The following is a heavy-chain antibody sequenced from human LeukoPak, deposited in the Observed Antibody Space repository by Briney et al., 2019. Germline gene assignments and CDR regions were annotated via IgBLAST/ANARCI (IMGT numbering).Heavy chain of an antibody. V-gene: IGHV5-51*01. J-gene: IGHJ4*02. D-gene: IGHD5-18*01. CDR3: ARSGTAMVTSFDY. Sequence: GESLKISCKASGYDFTTYWIGWVRQMPGKGLEWMVIIYPGDSDTRYSPSFQGQVTISADKSISTAYLQWSSLKASDTAMYYCARSGTAMVTSFDYWGQGTLVTVSS. CDR2: IYPGDSDT. CDR1: GYDFTTYW.